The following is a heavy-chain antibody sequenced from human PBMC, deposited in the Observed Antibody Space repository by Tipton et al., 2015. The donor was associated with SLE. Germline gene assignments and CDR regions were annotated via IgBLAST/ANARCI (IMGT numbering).Heavy chain of an antibody. Sequence: TLSLTCTVSGGSVSNYYWTWIRQPPGKGLEWIGNLYYSGNTNYKPSLKSRVTISVDTSKNQFSLELSSVTAADTAVYYCARETEDTGWIHSRDYIYYYYYVDVWGQGTTVTVSS. D-gene: IGHD6-19*01. CDR2: LYYSGNT. J-gene: IGHJ6*03. CDR3: ARETEDTGWIHSRDYIYYYYYVDV. V-gene: IGHV4-59*02. CDR1: GGSVSNYY.